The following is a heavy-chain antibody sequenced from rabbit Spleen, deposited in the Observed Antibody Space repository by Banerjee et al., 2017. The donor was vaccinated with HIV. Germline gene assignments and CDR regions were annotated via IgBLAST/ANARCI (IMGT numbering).Heavy chain of an antibody. J-gene: IGHJ4*01. CDR1: GISFGISDY. CDR3: ARDAAGREDFNL. CDR2: IDAGSSGFT. V-gene: IGHV1S45*01. D-gene: IGHD4-2*01. Sequence: QQQLEESGGGLVKPGGTLTLTCKASGISFGISDYMCWVRQAPGKGLEWIACIDAGSSGFTYHASWAKGRFTISKTSSTTVTLQMTSLTAADTATYFCARDAAGREDFNLWGQGTLVTVS.